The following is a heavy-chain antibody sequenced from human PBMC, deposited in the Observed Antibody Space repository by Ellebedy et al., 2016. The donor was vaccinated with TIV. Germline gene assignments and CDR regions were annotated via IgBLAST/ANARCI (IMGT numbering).Heavy chain of an antibody. V-gene: IGHV3-30-3*01. J-gene: IGHJ4*02. D-gene: IGHD6-13*01. Sequence: GESLKISCAASGFTFSNYAMSWVRQAPGKGLERVPSISYDGSKKNDADSVEGRFTISRDNPKNTLYLQMNSLRTEDTAVYYCASLGYSSSWSRKTPSEYWGQGTLVTVCS. CDR1: GFTFSNYA. CDR2: ISYDGSKK. CDR3: ASLGYSSSWSRKTPSEY.